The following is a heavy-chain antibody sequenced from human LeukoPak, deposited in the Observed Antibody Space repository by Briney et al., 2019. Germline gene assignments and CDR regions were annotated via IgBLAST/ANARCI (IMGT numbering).Heavy chain of an antibody. CDR3: ARQLGYCSGGDCYGYYFDY. CDR1: GGSISSSSYY. V-gene: IGHV4-39*01. CDR2: IYYSGST. D-gene: IGHD2-15*01. Sequence: PSETLSLTCTVSGGSISSSSYYWGWIRQPPGKGLEWIGSIYYSGSTYYNPSLKSRVTISVDTSKNQFSLKLSSVTAADTAVYYCARQLGYCSGGDCYGYYFDYWGQGTLVTVSS. J-gene: IGHJ4*02.